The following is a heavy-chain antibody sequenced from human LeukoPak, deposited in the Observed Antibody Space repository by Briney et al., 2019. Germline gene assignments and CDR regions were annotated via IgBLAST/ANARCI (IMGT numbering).Heavy chain of an antibody. CDR2: FDPEDGET. CDR1: GYTLTELS. D-gene: IGHD3-10*01. Sequence: GASVKVSCKVSGYTLTELSMHWVRQAPGKGLEWMGGFDPEDGETIYAQKFQGRVTMTGDTSTDTAYMELSSLRSEDTAVYYCATCGRLWFGVLVGFNYNWFDPWGQGTLVTVSS. V-gene: IGHV1-24*01. J-gene: IGHJ5*02. CDR3: ATCGRLWFGVLVGFNYNWFDP.